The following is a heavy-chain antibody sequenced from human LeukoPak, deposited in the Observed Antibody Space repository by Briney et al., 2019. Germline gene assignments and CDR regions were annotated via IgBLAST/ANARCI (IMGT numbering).Heavy chain of an antibody. Sequence: GGSLRLSCAASGFTFDDYTMHWVRQAPGKGLEWVSLISWDGGSTYYADSVKGRFTIPRDNSKNSLYLQMNSLRTEDTALYYCAKDDYGGNSGYFQHWGQGTLVTVSS. J-gene: IGHJ1*01. CDR1: GFTFDDYT. CDR2: ISWDGGST. V-gene: IGHV3-43*01. D-gene: IGHD4-23*01. CDR3: AKDDYGGNSGYFQH.